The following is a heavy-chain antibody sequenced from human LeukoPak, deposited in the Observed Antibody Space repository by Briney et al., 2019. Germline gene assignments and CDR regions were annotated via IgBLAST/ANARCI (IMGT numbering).Heavy chain of an antibody. V-gene: IGHV3-74*01. CDR1: GFTFSRYW. J-gene: IGHJ4*02. CDR2: ISSDGSTT. CDR3: AVSTVIMNY. D-gene: IGHD4-17*01. Sequence: PGGSLRLSCEGSGFTFSRYWMDWVRQAPGKGLVWVSRISSDGSTTTYADSVKGRSTISRDNAKNTLFLQVNSLRAEDTAVYYCAVSTVIMNYWGQGTLVTVSS.